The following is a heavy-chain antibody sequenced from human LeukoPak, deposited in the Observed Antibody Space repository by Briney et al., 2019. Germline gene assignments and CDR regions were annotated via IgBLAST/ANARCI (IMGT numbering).Heavy chain of an antibody. V-gene: IGHV1-18*01. J-gene: IGHJ3*01. CDR3: ARRSVVVSAAGDDAFDL. Sequence: ASVKVSCKASGYTFTRYGISWVRQAPGQGLEWMGWLNTYNGNTNYIQHLQGRFTMTTDTSTRTAYMELRSLRYDDTAVYYCARRSVVVSAAGDDAFDLWGQGTMVTVSS. D-gene: IGHD2-15*01. CDR2: LNTYNGNT. CDR1: GYTFTRYG.